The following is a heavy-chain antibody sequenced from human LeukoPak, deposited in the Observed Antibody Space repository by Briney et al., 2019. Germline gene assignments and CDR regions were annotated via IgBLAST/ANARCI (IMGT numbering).Heavy chain of an antibody. D-gene: IGHD2-2*01. CDR1: GFTVSSNY. CDR3: AREVVPAALFRGYYFDY. Sequence: GGSLRLSCAVSGFTVSSNYMSWVRQAPGKGLEWVSVMYSGGSTYYADSVKGRFTISRDNSKNTLYLQMNSLRAEDTAVYYCAREVVPAALFRGYYFDYWGQGTLVTVSS. V-gene: IGHV3-53*01. J-gene: IGHJ4*02. CDR2: MYSGGST.